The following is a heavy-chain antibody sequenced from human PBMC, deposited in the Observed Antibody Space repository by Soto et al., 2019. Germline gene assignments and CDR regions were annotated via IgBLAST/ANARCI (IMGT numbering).Heavy chain of an antibody. J-gene: IGHJ4*02. Sequence: QVQLVESGGCVVQPGRSLRLSCAASGFTFSSYAMHWFRQAPGKGLEWVAVISYDGSNKYYADAVKGRFTISRDNSKNTLYLQMNSLRAEDTAVYYCARDSRTDRALDYWGQGTLVTVSS. CDR1: GFTFSSYA. V-gene: IGHV3-30-3*01. CDR3: ARDSRTDRALDY. CDR2: ISYDGSNK. D-gene: IGHD1-1*01.